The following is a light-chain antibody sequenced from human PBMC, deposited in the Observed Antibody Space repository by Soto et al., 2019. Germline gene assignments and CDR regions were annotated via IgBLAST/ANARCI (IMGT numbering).Light chain of an antibody. Sequence: EVVLTQSPGTVSLSPGERATLSCRASQSVTSNYLAWYQQKPGQAPRLLIYAASNRATGIPDRFSGSGSGTDFTLSISRLEPEDFAVYYCQHYGSSVTRTFGQGTKVEIK. CDR3: QHYGSSVTRT. CDR2: AAS. V-gene: IGKV3-20*01. J-gene: IGKJ1*01. CDR1: QSVTSNY.